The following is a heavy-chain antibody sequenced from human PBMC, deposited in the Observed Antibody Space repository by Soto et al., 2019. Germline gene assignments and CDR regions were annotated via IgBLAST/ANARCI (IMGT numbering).Heavy chain of an antibody. D-gene: IGHD2-2*01. V-gene: IGHV4-39*01. CDR3: ARIERKLGYCSSTSCRYYYYGMDV. Sequence: PSETLSLTCTVSGGSISSSSYYWGWIRRPPGKGLEGIGSIYYSGSTYYNPSLKSLVTISVDTSKNQFSLKLSSGTAADTAVYYCARIERKLGYCSSTSCRYYYYGMDVWGQGTTVTVSS. CDR1: GGSISSSSYY. CDR2: IYYSGST. J-gene: IGHJ6*02.